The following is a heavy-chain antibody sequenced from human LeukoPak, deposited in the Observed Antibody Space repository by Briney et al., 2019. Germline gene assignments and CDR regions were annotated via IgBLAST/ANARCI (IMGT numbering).Heavy chain of an antibody. CDR2: IRYDGSNK. CDR3: AKGINYDILTGYRKRDNDAFDI. V-gene: IGHV3-30*02. D-gene: IGHD3-9*01. J-gene: IGHJ3*02. CDR1: GFTFSSYG. Sequence: AGSLRLSCAASGFTFSSYGMRWVRQAPGKGLEWVAFIRYDGSNKHYADSVKGRFTTSRDNSKNTPYLQMNSLRAEDTAGYYCAKGINYDILTGYRKRDNDAFDIWGQGTMVTVAT.